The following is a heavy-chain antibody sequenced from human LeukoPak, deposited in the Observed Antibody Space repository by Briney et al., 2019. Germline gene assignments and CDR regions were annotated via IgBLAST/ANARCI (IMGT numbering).Heavy chain of an antibody. CDR2: IGSGSVDK. CDR3: AKRVPLTALDS. D-gene: IGHD3-3*01. V-gene: IGHV3-23*01. CDR1: GFIFSNYA. Sequence: PGGSLRLSCAASGFIFSNYAMHWVRQAPGKGLEWVSVIGSGSVDKHYADTVRGRFDISRDNSKNRLFLQMNSLRVEDSGVYYCAKRVPLTALDSWGQGTLVTVSS. J-gene: IGHJ5*01.